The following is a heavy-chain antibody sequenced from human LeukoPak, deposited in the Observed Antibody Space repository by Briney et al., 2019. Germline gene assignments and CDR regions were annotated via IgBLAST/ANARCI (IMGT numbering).Heavy chain of an antibody. J-gene: IGHJ3*02. Sequence: SETLSLTCTVSGGSISSGSYYWSWIRQPAGKGLEWIGRIYTSGSTNYNPSLKSRVTISVDTSKNQFSLKLSSVTAADTAVYYCAREEDIVVDIWGQGTMVTVSS. CDR1: GGSISSGSYY. CDR2: IYTSGST. CDR3: AREEDIVVDI. V-gene: IGHV4-61*02. D-gene: IGHD2-15*01.